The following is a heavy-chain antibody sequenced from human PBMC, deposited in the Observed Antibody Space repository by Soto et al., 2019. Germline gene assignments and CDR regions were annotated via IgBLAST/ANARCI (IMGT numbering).Heavy chain of an antibody. CDR1: GGSITSHNYY. D-gene: IGHD1-20*01. CDR2: IDSSGTT. CDR3: ETVTGTD. Sequence: PSETLSLTCTVSGGSITSHNYYWDWIRQPPGKGLEWIGSIDSSGTTYYNPSLQRRITISVDTSKNQFSLKLSSVTAADTAVYFCETVTGTDWGQGTLVTVS. J-gene: IGHJ4*02. V-gene: IGHV4-39*01.